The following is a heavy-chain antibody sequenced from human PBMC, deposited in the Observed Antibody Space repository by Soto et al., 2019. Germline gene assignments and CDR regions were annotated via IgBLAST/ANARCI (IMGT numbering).Heavy chain of an antibody. CDR1: GFTFSSYS. D-gene: IGHD6-19*01. V-gene: IGHV3-48*01. CDR2: ISSSSSTI. J-gene: IGHJ4*02. Sequence: EVQLVASGGGLVQPGGSLRLSCAASGFTFSSYSMNWVRQAPGKGLEWVSYISSSSSTIYYADSVKGRFTISRDNAKNSLYLQVNSLRAEDTAVYYCARDVSRAVAGTYGYWGQGTLVTVSS. CDR3: ARDVSRAVAGTYGY.